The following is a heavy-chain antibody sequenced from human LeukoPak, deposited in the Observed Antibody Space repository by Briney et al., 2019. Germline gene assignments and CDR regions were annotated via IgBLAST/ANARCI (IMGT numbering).Heavy chain of an antibody. CDR1: GFTFSSYW. CDR2: INTDGSST. V-gene: IGHV3-74*01. D-gene: IGHD3-10*01. CDR3: ARGSWGTTWIGYGSGSYYNALGY. J-gene: IGHJ4*02. Sequence: GGSLRLSCAAPGFTFSSYWMHWVRQAPGKGLVWVSRINTDGSSTSYADSVKGRFTISRDNAKNTLYLQMNSLRAEDTAVYYCARGSWGTTWIGYGSGSYYNALGYWGQGTLVTVSS.